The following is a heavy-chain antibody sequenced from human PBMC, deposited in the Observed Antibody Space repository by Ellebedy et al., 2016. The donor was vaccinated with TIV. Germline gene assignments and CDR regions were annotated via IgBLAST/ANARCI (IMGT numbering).Heavy chain of an antibody. CDR2: IYYSGST. CDR3: ASVPGRYDSSGYYPF. D-gene: IGHD3-22*01. J-gene: IGHJ4*02. Sequence: SETLSLTCTVSGGSISSGGYYWSWIRQHPGKGLEWIGYIYYSGSTYYNPSLKSRVTISVDTSKNQFSLKLSSVTAADTAVYYCASVPGRYDSSGYYPFWGQGTLVTVSS. V-gene: IGHV4-31*03. CDR1: GGSISSGGYY.